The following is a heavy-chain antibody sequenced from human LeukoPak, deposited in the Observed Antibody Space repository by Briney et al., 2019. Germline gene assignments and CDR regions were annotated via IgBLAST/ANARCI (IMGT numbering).Heavy chain of an antibody. CDR1: GYTFTSYD. V-gene: IGHV1-8*01. CDR3: ARYCSSTSCYSPELDY. J-gene: IGHJ4*02. CDR2: MNPNSGNT. Sequence: ASVKVSCKASGYTFTSYDINWVRQATGQGLEWMGWMNPNSGNTGYAQKFQGRVTMTRNTSISTAYMELSSLRSEDTAVYYCARYCSSTSCYSPELDYWGQGTLVTVSS. D-gene: IGHD2-2*02.